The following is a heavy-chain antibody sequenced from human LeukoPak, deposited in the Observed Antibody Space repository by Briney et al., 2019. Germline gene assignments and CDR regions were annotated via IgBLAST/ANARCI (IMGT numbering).Heavy chain of an antibody. J-gene: IGHJ4*02. Sequence: GESVKISCKGSGYTFTSYWIGWVRQKPGKGLEWLTIIYPGDSDTRYNPSFQGQVTISADKSTSTAYLQWSSLKASDTAMYYCARAINLSSGTIYYWGQGTLVTVSS. V-gene: IGHV5-51*01. D-gene: IGHD3-22*01. CDR3: ARAINLSSGTIYY. CDR2: IYPGDSDT. CDR1: GYTFTSYW.